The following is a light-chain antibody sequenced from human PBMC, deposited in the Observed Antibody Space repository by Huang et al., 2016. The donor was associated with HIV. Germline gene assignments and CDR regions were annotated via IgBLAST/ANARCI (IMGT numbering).Light chain of an antibody. CDR3: QQRRKWPIT. J-gene: IGKJ5*01. Sequence: EIVLTQSPATLSLSPGERATLHCRASQSITNYLVWYQQNAGQSPRLLIYDASNRATGIPARFSGSGSGTDFTLTITSLEPEDFAVYYCQQRRKWPITFGQGTRLEI. V-gene: IGKV3-11*01. CDR2: DAS. CDR1: QSITNY.